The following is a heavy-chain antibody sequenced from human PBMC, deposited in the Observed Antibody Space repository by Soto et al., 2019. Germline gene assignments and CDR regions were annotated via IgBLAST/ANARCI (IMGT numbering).Heavy chain of an antibody. J-gene: IGHJ3*02. Sequence: QVQLVQSGAEVKKPGSSVKVSCKASGGTFSSYTISWVRQAPGQGLEWMGRIIPILGIANYAQKFQGRVTITADKSTSTAYMELSSLRSEDTAVYYCARDPRLSAWAFDIWGQGTMVTVSS. CDR3: ARDPRLSAWAFDI. D-gene: IGHD1-26*01. V-gene: IGHV1-69*08. CDR2: IIPILGIA. CDR1: GGTFSSYT.